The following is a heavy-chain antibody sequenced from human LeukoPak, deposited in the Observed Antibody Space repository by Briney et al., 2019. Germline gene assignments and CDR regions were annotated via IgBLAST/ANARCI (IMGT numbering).Heavy chain of an antibody. CDR3: ARPPSRGYSSSFEY. V-gene: IGHV5-51*01. Sequence: GEFLKISCKGSGYSFPTYWIAWVRQMPGKGLEWMGITYPDESNIRYSPSFQGQVTISADKSISTAYLQWSSLKASDTAMYYCARPPSRGYSSSFEYWGQGTLVTVSS. CDR1: GYSFPTYW. D-gene: IGHD2-2*03. CDR2: TYPDESNI. J-gene: IGHJ4*02.